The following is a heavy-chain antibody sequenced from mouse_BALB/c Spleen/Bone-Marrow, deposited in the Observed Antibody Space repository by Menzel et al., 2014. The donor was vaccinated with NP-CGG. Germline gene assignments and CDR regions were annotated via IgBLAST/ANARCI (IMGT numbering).Heavy chain of an antibody. D-gene: IGHD2-3*01. J-gene: IGHJ2*01. CDR1: GFDFSRYW. Sequence: EVQLQQSGGGLVQPGGSLKLSCAASGFDFSRYWMSWVRQASGKGLEWIGEISPDSGTINYTPSLKDKFIISRDNAKNTLYLQMSKVRSEDTALYYCARLGYYGYFDYWGQGTTLTVSS. CDR2: ISPDSGTI. CDR3: ARLGYYGYFDY. V-gene: IGHV4-1*02.